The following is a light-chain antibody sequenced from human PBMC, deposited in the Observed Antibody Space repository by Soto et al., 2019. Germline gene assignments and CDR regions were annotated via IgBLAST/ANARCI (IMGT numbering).Light chain of an antibody. CDR2: DAS. J-gene: IGKJ1*01. CDR3: QQYNNWPTWT. CDR1: QTVRNNY. Sequence: EFVLTQSPGTLSLSPGERATLSCRASQTVRNNYLAWYQQKPGQAPRLLIYDASSRATGIPDRFSGGGSGTDFTLTISRLEPEDFAVYYCQQYNNWPTWTFGPGTRVEIK. V-gene: IGKV3-20*01.